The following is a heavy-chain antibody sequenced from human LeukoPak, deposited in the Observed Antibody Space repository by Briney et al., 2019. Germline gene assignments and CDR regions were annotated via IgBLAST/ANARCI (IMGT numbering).Heavy chain of an antibody. V-gene: IGHV4-59*11. CDR3: AREQWLVGIDY. Sequence: TSETLSLTCAVSGGSISSHYWSWIRQPPGKGLEWIGYIYYNGSTNYNPSLKSRVTISVDTSKNQFSLKLSSVTAADTAVYYCAREQWLVGIDYWGQGTLVTVSS. J-gene: IGHJ4*02. CDR2: IYYNGST. CDR1: GGSISSHY. D-gene: IGHD6-19*01.